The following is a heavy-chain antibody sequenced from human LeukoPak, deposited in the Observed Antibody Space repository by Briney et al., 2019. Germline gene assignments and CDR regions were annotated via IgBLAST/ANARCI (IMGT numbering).Heavy chain of an antibody. Sequence: PGGSLRLSCAASGFTFSDYEMSWVRQAPGKGLEWVSDIGPSGSTIFYADSVKGRFTISRDNSKNSLFLQMNSLRAEDTAVYYCARLYGDSESWGQGTLVNVPS. CDR2: IGPSGSTI. CDR1: GFTFSDYE. CDR3: ARLYGDSES. D-gene: IGHD4-17*01. V-gene: IGHV3-48*03. J-gene: IGHJ5*02.